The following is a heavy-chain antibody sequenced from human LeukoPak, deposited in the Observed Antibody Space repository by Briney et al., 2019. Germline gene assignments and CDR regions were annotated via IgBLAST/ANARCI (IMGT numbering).Heavy chain of an antibody. D-gene: IGHD6-19*01. CDR2: ISSSGSTI. J-gene: IGHJ6*02. V-gene: IGHV3-11*04. CDR3: ARDVAVAGTDYYGMDV. Sequence: GGCLSLACAASGFTFSDYCMNWCRQAPGKGLEWVSYISSSGSTIYYADSVKGRFTISRDNAKNSLYLQMNSLRAEDTAVYYCARDVAVAGTDYYGMDVWG. CDR1: GFTFSDYC.